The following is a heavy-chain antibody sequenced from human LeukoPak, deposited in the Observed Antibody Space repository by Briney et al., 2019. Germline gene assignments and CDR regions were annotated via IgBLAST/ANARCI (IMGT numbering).Heavy chain of an antibody. J-gene: IGHJ1*01. CDR3: ARYLDYGGNSRVFQH. CDR2: INHSGST. Sequence: PSETLSLTCAVYGGSFSDYYWSWIRQSPGKGLEWIGEINHSGSTNYNPSLKSRVTISVDTSKNQFSLKLSSVTAADTAVYYCARYLDYGGNSRVFQHWGQGTLVTVSS. CDR1: GGSFSDYY. V-gene: IGHV4-34*01. D-gene: IGHD4-23*01.